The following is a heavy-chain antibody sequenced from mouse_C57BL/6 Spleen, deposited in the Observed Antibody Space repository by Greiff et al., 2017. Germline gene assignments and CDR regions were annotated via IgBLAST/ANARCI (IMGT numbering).Heavy chain of an antibody. Sequence: EVKLMESEGGLVQPGSSMKLSCTASGFTFSDSYLAWVRQVPEKGLEWVANINSAGSSTYYLDSLKGRFIISRDNAKNILYLQMSSLKSEDTATYYCARAQPHFVYWGQGTTLTVSS. J-gene: IGHJ2*01. CDR3: ARAQPHFVY. V-gene: IGHV5-16*01. CDR2: INSAGSST. CDR1: GFTFSDSY. D-gene: IGHD6-1*01.